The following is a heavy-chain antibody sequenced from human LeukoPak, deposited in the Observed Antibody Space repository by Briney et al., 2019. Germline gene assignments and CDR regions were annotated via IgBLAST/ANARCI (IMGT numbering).Heavy chain of an antibody. D-gene: IGHD2-15*01. Sequence: GGSLRLSCAASGFTFSSYGMHWVRQAPGKGLEWVAFIRYDGSNKYYADSVKGRFTISRDNAKNSLYLQMNSLRAEDTAVYYCARPVVAATTPDTFDIWGQGTMVTVSS. V-gene: IGHV3-30*02. J-gene: IGHJ3*02. CDR2: IRYDGSNK. CDR3: ARPVVAATTPDTFDI. CDR1: GFTFSSYG.